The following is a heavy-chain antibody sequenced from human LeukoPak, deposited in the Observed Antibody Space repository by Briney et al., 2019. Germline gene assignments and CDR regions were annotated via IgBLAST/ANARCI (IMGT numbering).Heavy chain of an antibody. V-gene: IGHV4-34*01. Sequence: SETLSLTCAVFGGSFSGYYWNWIRQPPRKGLEWIGEINHGGSTNYNPSLKSRVTISIDTSKNQFSLKLSSVTAADTAVYYCARYLDYGGNSRVFQHWGQGTLVTVSS. D-gene: IGHD4-23*01. J-gene: IGHJ1*01. CDR3: ARYLDYGGNSRVFQH. CDR2: INHGGST. CDR1: GGSFSGYY.